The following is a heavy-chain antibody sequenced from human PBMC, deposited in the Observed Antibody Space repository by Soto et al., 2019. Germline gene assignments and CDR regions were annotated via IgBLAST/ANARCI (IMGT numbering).Heavy chain of an antibody. J-gene: IGHJ5*02. CDR2: INAGNGNT. CDR3: ARETLLEWLEPNWFDP. D-gene: IGHD3-3*01. CDR1: GYSFTSYA. Sequence: EASVKVSCTASGYSFTSYAVHWVRQAPGQRLEWMGWINAGNGNTKYSQKFQGRVTITRDTSASTAYMELSSLRSEDTAVYYCARETLLEWLEPNWFDPWGQGTLVTVSS. V-gene: IGHV1-3*01.